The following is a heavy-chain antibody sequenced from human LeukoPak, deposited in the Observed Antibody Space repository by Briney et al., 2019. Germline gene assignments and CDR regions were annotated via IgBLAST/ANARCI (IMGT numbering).Heavy chain of an antibody. V-gene: IGHV1-2*02. CDR1: GYTFTAYY. Sequence: ASVKVSCRSPGYTFTAYYMHWVQQAAEQGLEWMGWINTNSGDTKYAQKFQCRVNMTRDTSTSTAYLELRSLIYDDTAVYYCARAEAIDYWGQGTRVTVSS. J-gene: IGHJ4*02. CDR3: ARAEAIDY. CDR2: INTNSGDT.